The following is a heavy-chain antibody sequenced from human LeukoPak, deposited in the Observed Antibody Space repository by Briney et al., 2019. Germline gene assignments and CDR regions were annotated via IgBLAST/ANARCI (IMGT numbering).Heavy chain of an antibody. CDR1: GGSISSYY. CDR2: IYTSGST. J-gene: IGHJ6*02. D-gene: IGHD3-10*01. V-gene: IGHV4-4*07. CDR3: ARGRITMVRGVKGYYYYGMDV. Sequence: SETLSLTCTVSGGSISSYYWSWIRQPAGKGLEWIGRIYTSGSTNYNPSLKSRVTMSVDTSKNQFSLKLSSVTAADTAVYYCARGRITMVRGVKGYYYYGMDVWGQGTTVTVSS.